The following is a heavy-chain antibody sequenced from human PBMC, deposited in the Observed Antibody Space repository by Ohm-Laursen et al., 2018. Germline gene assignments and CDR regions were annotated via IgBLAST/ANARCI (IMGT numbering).Heavy chain of an antibody. J-gene: IGHJ6*02. CDR1: GGSISSYY. Sequence: SETLSLTCTVSGGSISSYYWSWIRQPPGQGLEWIGYIYYSGSTNYNPSLKSRVTISVDTSKNQFSLKLSSVTAADTAVYYCARAAPEYSSSWYWNYYYYGMDVWGQGTTVTVSS. CDR2: IYYSGST. D-gene: IGHD6-13*01. CDR3: ARAAPEYSSSWYWNYYYYGMDV. V-gene: IGHV4-59*01.